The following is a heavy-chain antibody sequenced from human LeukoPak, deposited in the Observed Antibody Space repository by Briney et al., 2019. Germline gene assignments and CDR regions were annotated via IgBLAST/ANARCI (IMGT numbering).Heavy chain of an antibody. CDR1: GGSISSGDYY. CDR2: IYTSGST. D-gene: IGHD1-26*01. J-gene: IGHJ4*02. CDR3: ARASGSYPDY. V-gene: IGHV4-61*02. Sequence: PSETLSLTCTVSGGSISSGDYYWSWIRQPAGKGLEWIGRIYTSGSTNYNPSLKSRVTISVDTSKNQFSLKLSSVTAADTAVHYCARASGSYPDYWGQGTLVTVSS.